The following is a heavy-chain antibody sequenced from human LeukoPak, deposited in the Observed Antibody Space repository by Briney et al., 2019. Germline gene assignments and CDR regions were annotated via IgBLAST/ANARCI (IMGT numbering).Heavy chain of an antibody. CDR3: ARDGYCSSGSCHPFDY. Sequence: GGSLRLSCAASGFTFNTYTMNWVRQAPGKGLEWVAFIRYDGSNKYYADSVKGRFTISRDNSKNTLYLQMNSLRAEDTAVYYCARDGYCSSGSCHPFDYWGQGTLVTVSS. CDR1: GFTFNTYT. D-gene: IGHD2-15*01. J-gene: IGHJ4*02. V-gene: IGHV3-30*02. CDR2: IRYDGSNK.